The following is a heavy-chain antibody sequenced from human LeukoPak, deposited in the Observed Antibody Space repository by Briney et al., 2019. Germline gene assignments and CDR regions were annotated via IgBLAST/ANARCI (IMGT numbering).Heavy chain of an antibody. J-gene: IGHJ3*02. CDR2: ISAYNANT. D-gene: IGHD3-10*01. V-gene: IGHV1-18*01. CDR1: GYTFTSYG. CDR3: AKLPGGPSGRFEM. Sequence: ASVKVSCKASGYTFTSYGISWVRQAPEQGLEWMGWISAYNANTNYAQNFQGRVTMTTDRSTSTAYMELRSLRSDDTAVYYCAKLPGGPSGRFEMWGQGTMVTVSS.